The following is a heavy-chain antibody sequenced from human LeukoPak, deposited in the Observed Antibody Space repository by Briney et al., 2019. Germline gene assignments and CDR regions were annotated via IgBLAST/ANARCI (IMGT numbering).Heavy chain of an antibody. J-gene: IGHJ1*01. D-gene: IGHD3-10*01. V-gene: IGHV1-18*01. CDR3: ARSSYGSGSQYFQH. CDR1: GYTFTRYG. CDR2: ISASNGNT. Sequence: ASVRVSCKASGYTFTRYGISWVRQAPGQGLQWLGWISASNGNTNYAQKFRDRVTMSTDTSTGTAYLDVRSLTSDDTAVYYCARSSYGSGSQYFQHWGQGTLVTVSS.